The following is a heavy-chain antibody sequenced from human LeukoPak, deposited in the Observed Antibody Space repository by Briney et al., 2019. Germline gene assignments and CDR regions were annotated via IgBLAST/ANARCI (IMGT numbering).Heavy chain of an antibody. J-gene: IGHJ6*02. CDR3: ARHFPPAVTTPTPPYYYYGMDV. Sequence: ASVKVSCKASGYTFTGYYMHWVRQAPGQGLEWMGGIIPIFGTANYAQKFQGRVTITADESASTAYMELSSLRSEDTAVYYCARHFPPAVTTPTPPYYYYGMDVWGQGTTVTVSS. D-gene: IGHD4-11*01. V-gene: IGHV1-69*13. CDR2: IIPIFGTA. CDR1: GYTFTGYY.